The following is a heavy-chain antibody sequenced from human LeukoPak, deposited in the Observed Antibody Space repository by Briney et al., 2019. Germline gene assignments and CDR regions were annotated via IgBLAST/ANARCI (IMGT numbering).Heavy chain of an antibody. CDR1: GYTLTELS. V-gene: IGHV1-24*01. D-gene: IGHD3-10*01. J-gene: IGHJ4*02. Sequence: ASVKVSCKVSGYTLTELSMHWVRQAPGKGLEWMGGFDPEDGETIYAQKFQGRVTMTEDTSTDTAYMELSSLRSEDTAVYYCATVARGYYYGSGSYYPYWGQGTLVTVSS. CDR3: ATVARGYYYGSGSYYPY. CDR2: FDPEDGET.